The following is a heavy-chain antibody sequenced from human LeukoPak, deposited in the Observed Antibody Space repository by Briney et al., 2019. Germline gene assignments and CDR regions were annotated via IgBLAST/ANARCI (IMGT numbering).Heavy chain of an antibody. CDR2: ISGSGGST. CDR3: AKDLPSYYDSSGYCPPNAFDI. J-gene: IGHJ3*02. V-gene: IGHV3-23*01. Sequence: GGSLRLSCAASGFTFSSYAMSWVRQAPGKGLEWVSAISGSGGSTYYADSVKGRFTISRDNSKNTLYLRMNSLRAEDTAVYYCAKDLPSYYDSSGYCPPNAFDIWGQGTMVTVSS. CDR1: GFTFSSYA. D-gene: IGHD3-22*01.